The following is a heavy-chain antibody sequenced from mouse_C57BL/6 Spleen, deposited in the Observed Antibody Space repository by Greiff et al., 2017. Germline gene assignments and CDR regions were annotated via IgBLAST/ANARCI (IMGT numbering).Heavy chain of an antibody. V-gene: IGHV1-72*01. CDR2: IDPNSGGT. Sequence: QVQLQQSGAELVKPGASVKLSCKASGYTFTSYWLHWLKQRPGRGLVWIGRIDPNSGGTKYNEKFKSKATLTVDKPSSTGYMQLSSLTSEDSAVYYCAREGEDYDSSWFAYWGQGTLVTVSA. CDR1: GYTFTSYW. CDR3: AREGEDYDSSWFAY. D-gene: IGHD1-1*01. J-gene: IGHJ3*01.